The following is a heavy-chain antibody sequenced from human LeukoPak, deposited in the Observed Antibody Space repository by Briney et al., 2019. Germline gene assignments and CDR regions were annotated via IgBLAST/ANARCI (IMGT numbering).Heavy chain of an antibody. CDR3: GREVRIPLRPIDY. CDR1: GGSFSGYY. V-gene: IGHV4-34*01. D-gene: IGHD1-14*01. J-gene: IGHJ4*02. CDR2: INHSGST. Sequence: SETLSLTCAVYGGSFSGYYWSWIRQPPGKRLEWIGEINHSGSTNYNPSLKSRLTISVDTSKNQLFLKLTSVTAADTSVYYCGREVRIPLRPIDYWGQGTLVTVSS.